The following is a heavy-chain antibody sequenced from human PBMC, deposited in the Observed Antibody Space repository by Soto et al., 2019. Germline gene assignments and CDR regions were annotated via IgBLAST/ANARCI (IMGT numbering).Heavy chain of an antibody. Sequence: PGGSLRLSCAASGFTFSSYSMNWVRQAPGKGLEWVSAIGTAGDTYYPGSVKGRFTISRENAKNSLYLQMNSLRAEDTAVYYCARVGPDTAMVEDYYYYGMEVWGQGTTVTVSS. CDR1: GFTFSSYS. J-gene: IGHJ6*02. D-gene: IGHD5-18*01. CDR2: IGTAGDT. V-gene: IGHV3-13*01. CDR3: ARVGPDTAMVEDYYYYGMEV.